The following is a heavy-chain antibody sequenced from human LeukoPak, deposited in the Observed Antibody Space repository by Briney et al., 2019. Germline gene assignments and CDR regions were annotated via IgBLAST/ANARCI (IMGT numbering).Heavy chain of an antibody. J-gene: IGHJ4*02. D-gene: IGHD4-11*01. CDR1: GFTFSGSD. Sequence: PGGSLRLSCAASGFTFSGSDMHWVRQASGKGLEWVGRIRIKSNSYATAYAASVKGRFTISRDDSKNTAYLQMNSLKTEDTAVYYCRTTPSYFDYWGQGTLVTVSS. CDR2: IRIKSNSYAT. CDR3: RTTPSYFDY. V-gene: IGHV3-73*01.